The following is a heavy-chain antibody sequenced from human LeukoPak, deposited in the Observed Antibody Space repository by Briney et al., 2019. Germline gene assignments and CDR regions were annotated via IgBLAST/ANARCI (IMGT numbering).Heavy chain of an antibody. V-gene: IGHV4-59*01. Sequence: SETLSLTCTVSGGSISTYYWSWIRQPPGKGLEWIGYIYYSGSTNYNPSLKSRVTISVDTSKNQFSLNLSSVTAADTAVYYCARVTYNWNDVGAFDIWGQGTMVTVSS. CDR2: IYYSGST. J-gene: IGHJ3*02. CDR3: ARVTYNWNDVGAFDI. D-gene: IGHD1-1*01. CDR1: GGSISTYY.